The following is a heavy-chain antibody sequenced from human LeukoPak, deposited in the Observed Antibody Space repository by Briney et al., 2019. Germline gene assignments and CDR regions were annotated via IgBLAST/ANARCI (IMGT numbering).Heavy chain of an antibody. CDR1: GFTFNTFW. CDR3: ARGDGTSSGLYFHY. V-gene: IGHV3-7*01. J-gene: IGHJ4*02. Sequence: GESLRLSCAASGFTFNTFWMTWLRQAPGKGLEWVANIHQEGRTKYYADSVKGRFAISRDNANNALNLQINSLRAEDTALYYCARGDGTSSGLYFHYWGQGTLVTVSS. CDR2: IHQEGRTK. D-gene: IGHD6-6*01.